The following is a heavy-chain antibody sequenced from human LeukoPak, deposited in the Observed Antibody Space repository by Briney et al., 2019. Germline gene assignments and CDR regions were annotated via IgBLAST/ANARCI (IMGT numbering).Heavy chain of an antibody. Sequence: GGSLRLSCAASGFTFSDYYMSWIRQAPGKGLEWVSYISSSGSTIYYADSVKGRFTISRDNSKNTLYLQMNSLRADDTALYYCAKDLRGRVALADYWGQGTLVTVSS. D-gene: IGHD2-8*02. V-gene: IGHV3-11*01. CDR2: ISSSGSTI. CDR3: AKDLRGRVALADY. CDR1: GFTFSDYY. J-gene: IGHJ4*02.